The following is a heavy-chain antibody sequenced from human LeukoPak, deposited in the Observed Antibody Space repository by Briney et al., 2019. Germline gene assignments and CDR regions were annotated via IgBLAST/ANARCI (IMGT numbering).Heavy chain of an antibody. D-gene: IGHD6-25*01. CDR3: ARGPRIAARWGYFQH. J-gene: IGHJ1*01. Sequence: SETLSLTCTVSGGSISSSSYYWGWIRQPPGKGLEWIGSIYYSGSTYYNPSLKSRVTISVDTSKNQFSLKLSSVTAADTAVYYCARGPRIAARWGYFQHWGQGTLVTVSS. V-gene: IGHV4-39*01. CDR2: IYYSGST. CDR1: GGSISSSSYY.